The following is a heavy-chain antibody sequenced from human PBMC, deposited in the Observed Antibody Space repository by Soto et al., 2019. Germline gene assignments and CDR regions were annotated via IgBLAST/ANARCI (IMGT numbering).Heavy chain of an antibody. D-gene: IGHD4-17*01. CDR1: GFTFSRYW. CDR2: IGPDGSSS. CDR3: ARDLDGDVDFYFDL. V-gene: IGHV3-74*03. Sequence: EVQLVESGGGLVQPGGSLRLSCAASGFTFSRYWMYWVRQAPEKGLVWVSRIGPDGSSSTYVDSVKGRFTISRDNAKNPLYLLMDSLRDDDTAMYYCARDLDGDVDFYFDLWGRGTLVTVSS. J-gene: IGHJ2*01.